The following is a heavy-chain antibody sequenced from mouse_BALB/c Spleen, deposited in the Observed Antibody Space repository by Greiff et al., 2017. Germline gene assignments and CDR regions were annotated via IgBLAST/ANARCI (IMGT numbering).Heavy chain of an antibody. D-gene: IGHD1-1*01. Sequence: QLQLQQSGAELAKPGASVKMSCKASGYTFTSYWMHWVKQRPGQGLEWIGYINPSTGYTEYNQKFKDKATLTADKSSSTAYMQLSSLTSEDSAVYYCARGYGSSYGDYWGQGTTLTVSS. CDR1: GYTFTSYW. CDR2: INPSTGYT. V-gene: IGHV1-7*01. CDR3: ARGYGSSYGDY. J-gene: IGHJ2*01.